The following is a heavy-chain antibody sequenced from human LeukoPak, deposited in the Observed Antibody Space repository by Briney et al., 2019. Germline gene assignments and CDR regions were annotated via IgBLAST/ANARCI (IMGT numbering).Heavy chain of an antibody. Sequence: SETLSLTCTVSGGSITTNNYYWGWIRQPPGKGLEWIGSYYHSGSYNPSLKSRVTISVDTSKNQFSLKLNSVTAADTAVCYCANYMVATMAAIWGQGTMVTVSS. J-gene: IGHJ3*02. CDR3: ANYMVATMAAI. V-gene: IGHV4-39*07. CDR2: YYHSG. D-gene: IGHD5-12*01. CDR1: GGSITTNNYY.